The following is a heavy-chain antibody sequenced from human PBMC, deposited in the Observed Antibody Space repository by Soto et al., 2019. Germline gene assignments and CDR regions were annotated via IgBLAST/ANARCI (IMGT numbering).Heavy chain of an antibody. CDR2: IWSDGSNK. CDR3: ARDQTGSYTYNWFDP. D-gene: IGHD1-26*01. Sequence: QVQLVESGGGVVQPGRSLSLSCAASGFTFSNYAIHWVRQAPGKGLEWVSVIWSDGSNKYYTDSVKGPFTISRDNSKNTVHVQMNSLRAEDTAVYYWARDQTGSYTYNWFDPWGQGTLVTVSS. CDR1: GFTFSNYA. J-gene: IGHJ5*02. V-gene: IGHV3-33*01.